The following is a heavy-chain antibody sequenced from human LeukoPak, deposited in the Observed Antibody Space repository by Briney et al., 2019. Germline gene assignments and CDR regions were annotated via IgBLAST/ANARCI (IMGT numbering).Heavy chain of an antibody. Sequence: GRSLRLSCAASGFTFSDYHMSWLRQAPGKGLEWVSYISSSSSYTNYADSVKGRFTISRDNAKNSLYLQMNSLRAEDTAVYYCARVATNDFWSGYHYYFDYWGQGTLVTVSS. CDR1: GFTFSDYH. CDR2: ISSSSSYT. J-gene: IGHJ4*02. V-gene: IGHV3-11*06. CDR3: ARVATNDFWSGYHYYFDY. D-gene: IGHD3-3*01.